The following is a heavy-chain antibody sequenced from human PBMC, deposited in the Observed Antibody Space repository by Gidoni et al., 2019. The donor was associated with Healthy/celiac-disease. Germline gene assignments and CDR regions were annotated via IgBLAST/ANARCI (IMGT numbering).Heavy chain of an antibody. D-gene: IGHD3-3*01. J-gene: IGHJ4*02. V-gene: IGHV4-30-2*01. CDR3: ARSHSGVVIRYFDY. CDR1: GGSLSSGGYS. Sequence: QLQLQESGSGLVKPSQTLSLTCAVSGGSLSSGGYSWSWIRQPPGKGLEWIGYIYNSGSTYYNPSLKSRVTISVDRSKNQFSLKLSSVTAADTAVYYCARSHSGVVIRYFDYWGQGTLVTVSS. CDR2: IYNSGST.